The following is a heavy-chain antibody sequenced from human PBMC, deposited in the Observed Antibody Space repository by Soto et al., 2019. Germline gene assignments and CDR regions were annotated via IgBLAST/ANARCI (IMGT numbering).Heavy chain of an antibody. CDR3: AKGRFDY. CDR1: GFTFDDYA. Sequence: VQLVESGGGLVQPGRSLRLSCAASGFTFDDYAMHWVRQAPGKGLEWVSGISWNSGSIGYADSVKGRFTISRDNAKNSLYLQMNSLRAEDTALYYCAKGRFDYWGQGTLVTVSS. V-gene: IGHV3-9*01. J-gene: IGHJ4*02. CDR2: ISWNSGSI.